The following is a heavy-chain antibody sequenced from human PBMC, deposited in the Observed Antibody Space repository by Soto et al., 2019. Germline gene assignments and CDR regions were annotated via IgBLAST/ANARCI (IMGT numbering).Heavy chain of an antibody. CDR3: AREGLSLGLL. J-gene: IGHJ4*02. CDR2: IKYDGSNK. CDR1: GFTFSSYS. V-gene: IGHV3-30*03. Sequence: GGSLRLSCAACGFTFSSYSMSWVRQAPGKGLEWVANIKYDGSNKYYADSVKGRFTISRDNSKNTLYLQMNSLRAEDTAVYYCAREGLSLGLLWGQGTLVTVSS. D-gene: IGHD1-26*01.